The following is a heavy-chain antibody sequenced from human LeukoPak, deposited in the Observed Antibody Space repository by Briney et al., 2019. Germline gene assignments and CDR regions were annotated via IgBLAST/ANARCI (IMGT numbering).Heavy chain of an antibody. Sequence: PSDTLSLTCTVSGGSISSSSYYWGWIRQSPGKGLEWIGSIYYSGSTYYNPSLKSRVTISVDTSKDQFSLKLSSVTAADTAVYYCATWRWLLPGHYFDYWGQGTLVTVSS. CDR2: IYYSGST. CDR3: ATWRWLLPGHYFDY. CDR1: GGSISSSSYY. V-gene: IGHV4-39*01. D-gene: IGHD5-24*01. J-gene: IGHJ4*02.